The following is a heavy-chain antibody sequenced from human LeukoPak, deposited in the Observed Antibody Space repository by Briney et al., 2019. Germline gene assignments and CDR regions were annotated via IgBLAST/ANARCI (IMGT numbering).Heavy chain of an antibody. CDR3: ARDALKYYYDSSGVPDAFDI. CDR1: GGSISSYY. J-gene: IGHJ3*02. CDR2: IYTSGST. V-gene: IGHV4-4*07. D-gene: IGHD3-22*01. Sequence: SETLSLTCTVSGGSISSYYWSWIRQPAGKGLEWIGRIYTSGSTNYNPSLKSRVTMSVDTSKNQFSLKLSSVTAADTAVYYCARDALKYYYDSSGVPDAFDIWGQGTMATVSS.